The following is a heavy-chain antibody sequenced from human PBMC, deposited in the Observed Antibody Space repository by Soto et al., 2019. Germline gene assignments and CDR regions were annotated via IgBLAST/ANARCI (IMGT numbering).Heavy chain of an antibody. Sequence: EVQLVESGGGLVKPGGSLRLSCAASGFTFSSYSMNWVRQAPGKGLEWVSSISSSSSYIYYADSVKGRFTISRDNXXNSLYLQMNSLRAEDTAVYYCARDLAATLYYGMDVWGQGTTVTVSS. CDR2: ISSSSSYI. CDR1: GFTFSSYS. CDR3: ARDLAATLYYGMDV. D-gene: IGHD2-15*01. V-gene: IGHV3-21*01. J-gene: IGHJ6*02.